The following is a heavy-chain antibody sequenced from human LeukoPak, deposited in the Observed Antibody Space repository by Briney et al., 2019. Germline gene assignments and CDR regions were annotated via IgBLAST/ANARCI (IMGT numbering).Heavy chain of an antibody. J-gene: IGHJ4*02. V-gene: IGHV4-38-2*02. CDR1: GYSISSGYY. D-gene: IGHD6-19*01. CDR2: IYHSGST. CDR3: ARKIAVAGFNDY. Sequence: PSETLSLTCTVSGYSISSGYYWGWIRPPPGKGLEWIGNIYHSGSTYYNPSLKSRVTISVDTSKNQFSLKLSSVTAADTAVYYCARKIAVAGFNDYWGQGTLVTVSS.